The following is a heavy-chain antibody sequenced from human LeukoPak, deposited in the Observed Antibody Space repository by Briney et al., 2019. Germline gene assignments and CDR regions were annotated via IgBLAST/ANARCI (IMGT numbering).Heavy chain of an antibody. CDR1: GYSINSGHW. D-gene: IGHD3-16*02. CDR3: ARGSGDDYVWGSYRYRAPLDY. Sequence: SETLSLPCTVSGYSINSGHWWGWIRQPPGKGLEWIGSIEYSGSTYYNPSLKSRVTISVDTSKNQFSLKLSSVTAADTAVYSCARGSGDDYVWGSYRYRAPLDYWGQGTLVTVSS. J-gene: IGHJ4*02. V-gene: IGHV4-38-2*02. CDR2: IEYSGST.